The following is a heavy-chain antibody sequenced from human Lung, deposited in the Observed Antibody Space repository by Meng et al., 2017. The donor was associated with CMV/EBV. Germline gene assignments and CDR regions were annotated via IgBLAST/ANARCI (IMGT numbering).Heavy chain of an antibody. J-gene: IGHJ6*02. Sequence: GESXKISCAASGFAFSTYAMSWVRQAPGKGLEWLSVIYSGGVATYYADSVKGRFTISRDNSNNTLFLQMDSLGAEDTAVYYCAKIGSFTYYYYGMDVGGQGTXVTVSS. D-gene: IGHD1-26*01. CDR1: GFAFSTYA. V-gene: IGHV3-23*03. CDR3: AKIGSFTYYYYGMDV. CDR2: IYSGGVAT.